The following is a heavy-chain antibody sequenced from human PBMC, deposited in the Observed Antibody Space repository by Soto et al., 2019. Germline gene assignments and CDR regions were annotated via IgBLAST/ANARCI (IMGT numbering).Heavy chain of an antibody. CDR1: GYYFTTDG. CDR3: TRAVEPSAYFDS. CDR2: ISTYNGNT. V-gene: IGHV1-18*04. Sequence: XSVKVSCKAAGYYFTTDGISWVRQAPGQGLEWVGWISTYNGNTKSAQNFQGRVTMTTDTSTYTAYMELRSLRSDDTAVYYCTRAVEPSAYFDSWGQGTLVTVSS. J-gene: IGHJ4*02.